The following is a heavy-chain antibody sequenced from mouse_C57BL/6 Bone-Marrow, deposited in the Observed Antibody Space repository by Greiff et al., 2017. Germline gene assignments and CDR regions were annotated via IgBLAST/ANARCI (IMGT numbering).Heavy chain of an antibody. D-gene: IGHD1-1*01. J-gene: IGHJ2*01. CDR2: IYPGSGNT. Sequence: QVQLQQSGAKLVRPGASVKLSCKASGYTFTDYYINWVKQRPGQGLEWIARIYPGSGNTYYNEKFKGKATLTAEKSSSTAYMQLSSLTSEDSAVYFCARDRRSFDYWGQGTTLTVSS. CDR1: GYTFTDYY. CDR3: ARDRRSFDY. V-gene: IGHV1-76*01.